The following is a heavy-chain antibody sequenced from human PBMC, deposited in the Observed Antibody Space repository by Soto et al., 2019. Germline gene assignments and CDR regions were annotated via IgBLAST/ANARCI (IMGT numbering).Heavy chain of an antibody. J-gene: IGHJ5*02. CDR1: GFTFDDYA. V-gene: IGHV3-9*01. CDR2: ISWNSGSI. D-gene: IGHD6-6*01. Sequence: EVQLVESGGGLVQPGRSLRLSCAASGFTFDDYAMHWVRQAPGKGLEWVSGISWNSGSIGYADSVKGRFTISRDNAKISLYLQMNSLRAEDTALYYCAKDNFEFSCSGWFDPWGQGTLVTVSS. CDR3: AKDNFEFSCSGWFDP.